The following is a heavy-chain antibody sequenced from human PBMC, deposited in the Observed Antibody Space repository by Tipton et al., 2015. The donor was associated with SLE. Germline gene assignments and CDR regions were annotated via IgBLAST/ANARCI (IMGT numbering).Heavy chain of an antibody. CDR3: AKEGARYSYGPPMYYFDY. D-gene: IGHD5-18*01. CDR2: ISSSSSYT. J-gene: IGHJ4*02. CDR1: GFTYSTYW. V-gene: IGHV3-11*06. Sequence: SLRLSCAVSGFTYSTYWMHWVRQAPGKGLEWVSYISSSSSYTNYADSVKGRFTISRDNAKNSLYLQMNSLRAEDTAVYYCAKEGARYSYGPPMYYFDYWGQGTLVTVSS.